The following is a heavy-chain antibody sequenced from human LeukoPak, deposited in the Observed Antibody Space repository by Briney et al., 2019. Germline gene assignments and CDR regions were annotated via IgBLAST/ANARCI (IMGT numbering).Heavy chain of an antibody. Sequence: ASVNVSCKASGGTFSSYAISWVRQAPGQGLEWMGGIIPVFGTANYAQKFQGRVTITADESTSTAYMELSSLRSEDTAVYYCAREYYDSSGYYPPNYGGQGPLVTVSS. CDR2: IIPVFGTA. CDR3: AREYYDSSGYYPPNY. V-gene: IGHV1-69*13. CDR1: GGTFSSYA. D-gene: IGHD3-22*01. J-gene: IGHJ4*02.